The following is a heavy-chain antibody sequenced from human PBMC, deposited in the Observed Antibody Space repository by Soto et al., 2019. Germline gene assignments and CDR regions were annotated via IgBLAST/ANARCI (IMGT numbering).Heavy chain of an antibody. CDR3: ARDNYDSSDFYYYGMDV. D-gene: IGHD3-22*01. J-gene: IGHJ6*02. CDR2: IYTSGST. V-gene: IGHV4-4*07. CDR1: GGSISSYY. Sequence: SETLSLTCTVSGGSISSYYWSWIRQPAGKGLEWIGRIYTSGSTNYNPSLKSRVTMSVDTSKNQFSLKLSSVTAADTAVYYCARDNYDSSDFYYYGMDVWGQGTTVTVSS.